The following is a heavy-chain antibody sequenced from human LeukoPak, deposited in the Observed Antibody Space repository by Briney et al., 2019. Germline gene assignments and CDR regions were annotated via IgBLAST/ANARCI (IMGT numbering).Heavy chain of an antibody. D-gene: IGHD5-18*01. CDR1: GFTFSSYG. V-gene: IGHV3-33*01. CDR3: AREPFGQLWTFDY. Sequence: GGSLRLSCAASGFTFSSYGMHWVRQAPGKGLEWVAVIWYDGSNKYYADSVKGRFTISRDNSKNTLYLQMNSLRAEDTAVYYCAREPFGQLWTFDYWGQGTLVTVSS. CDR2: IWYDGSNK. J-gene: IGHJ4*02.